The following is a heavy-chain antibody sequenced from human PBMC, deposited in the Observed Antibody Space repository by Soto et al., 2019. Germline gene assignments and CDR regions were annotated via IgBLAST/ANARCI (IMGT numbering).Heavy chain of an antibody. CDR1: GYTFTSYD. D-gene: IGHD3-9*01. Sequence: ASVKVSCKASGYTFTSYDINWVRQATGQGLEWMGWMNPNSGNTGYAQEFQGRVTMTRNTSISTAYMELSSLRSEDTAVYYCASLDTYYDILTGAPDAFDIWGQGTMVTVSS. J-gene: IGHJ3*02. CDR2: MNPNSGNT. CDR3: ASLDTYYDILTGAPDAFDI. V-gene: IGHV1-8*01.